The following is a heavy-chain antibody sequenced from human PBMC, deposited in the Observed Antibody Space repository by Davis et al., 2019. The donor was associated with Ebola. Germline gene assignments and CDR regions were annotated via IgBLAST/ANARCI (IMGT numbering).Heavy chain of an antibody. J-gene: IGHJ3*02. CDR2: IYYSGNT. Sequence: PSETLSLTCTVSGGSISSYYWSWIRQPPGKGLEWIGYIYYSGNTNYSPSLKSRVTISIDTSKNQFSLRLSSVTAADTAVYYCARDRGNSWRNDAFDIWGQGTMVTVSS. CDR3: ARDRGNSWRNDAFDI. CDR1: GGSISSYY. V-gene: IGHV4-59*01. D-gene: IGHD6-13*01.